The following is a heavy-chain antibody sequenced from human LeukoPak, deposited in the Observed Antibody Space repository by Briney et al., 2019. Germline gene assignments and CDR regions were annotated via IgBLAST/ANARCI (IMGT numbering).Heavy chain of an antibody. CDR1: GFIFNTYV. Sequence: PGGSLRLSCAASGFIFNTYVMSWVRQAPGKGLEWVSSISGSGSTTYFADSVKGRFTISRDNSKNTLYLQMSSLRAEDTAIYYCAKDSTVSGSYYGMDIWGQGTTVTVSS. CDR2: ISGSGSTT. CDR3: AKDSTVSGSYYGMDI. V-gene: IGHV3-23*01. D-gene: IGHD3-22*01. J-gene: IGHJ6*02.